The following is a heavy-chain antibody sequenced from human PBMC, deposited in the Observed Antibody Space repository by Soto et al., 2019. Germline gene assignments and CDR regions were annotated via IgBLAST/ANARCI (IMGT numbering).Heavy chain of an antibody. CDR3: ARVPFHAGDAARWYIDL. V-gene: IGHV1-69*01. CDR1: GGTFSSYA. CDR2: IIPIFGTA. D-gene: IGHD7-27*01. J-gene: IGHJ2*01. Sequence: QVQLVQSGAEVKKPGSSVKVSCKASGGTFSSYAISWVRQAPGQGLEWMGGIIPIFGTATYAQKFQGRVTITADESTSTAYMELSSRRPEDTAVYYCARVPFHAGDAARWYIDLGGRGTLLTVSS.